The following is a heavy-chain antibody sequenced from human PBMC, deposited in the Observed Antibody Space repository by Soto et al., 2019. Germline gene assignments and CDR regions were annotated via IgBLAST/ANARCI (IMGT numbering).Heavy chain of an antibody. V-gene: IGHV1-69*13. CDR3: ARFEYSSSSDTPYYYYYGMDV. Sequence: SVKVSCKASGGTFSSYAISWVRQAPGQGLEWMGGIIPIFGTANYAQKFQGRVTITADESTSTAYMELSSLRSEDTAVYYCARFEYSSSSDTPYYYYYGMDVWGQGTTVTVSS. CDR2: IIPIFGTA. CDR1: GGTFSSYA. J-gene: IGHJ6*02. D-gene: IGHD6-6*01.